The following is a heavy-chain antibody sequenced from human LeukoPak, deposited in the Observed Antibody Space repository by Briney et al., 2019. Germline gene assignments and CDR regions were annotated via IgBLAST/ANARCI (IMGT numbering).Heavy chain of an antibody. CDR1: GGSVSGTYY. CDR3: ARRWVYDKRAFDA. CDR2: IYHTGST. D-gene: IGHD3-16*01. V-gene: IGHV4-61*01. J-gene: IGHJ3*01. Sequence: SETLSLTCTVSGGSVSGTYYWSWIRQPPGKGLEWIAYIYHTGSTDSNPSLRSRVTISLDTSKNQFSLKLNSVTAADTAVYYCARRWVYDKRAFDAWGQGALVTVSS.